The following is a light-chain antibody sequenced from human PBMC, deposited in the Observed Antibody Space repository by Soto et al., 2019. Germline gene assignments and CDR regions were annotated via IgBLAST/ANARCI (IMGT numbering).Light chain of an antibody. CDR2: AAS. V-gene: IGKV1-6*01. J-gene: IGKJ1*01. CDR3: LQDYNYPWT. Sequence: IQMTQSPATLSASVGDKVTISFRASQSISSWLAWYQQKPGKAPKLLIYAASSLQSGVPSRFSGSGSGTDFTLTISSLQPEDFAAYYCLQDYNYPWTFGQGTKVDIK. CDR1: QSISSW.